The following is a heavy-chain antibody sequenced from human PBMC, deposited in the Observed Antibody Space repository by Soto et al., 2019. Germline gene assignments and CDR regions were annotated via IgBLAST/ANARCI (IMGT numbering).Heavy chain of an antibody. D-gene: IGHD3-22*01. V-gene: IGHV3-33*01. CDR3: ARELFPLLDYDSSGYYSSYYYYGMDV. J-gene: IGHJ6*02. Sequence: GGSLRLSCAASGFTFSSYGMHWVRQAPGKGLEWVAVIWYGGSNKYYADSVKGRFTISRDNSKNTLYLQMNSLRAEDTAVYYCARELFPLLDYDSSGYYSSYYYYGMDVWGQGTTVTVSS. CDR1: GFTFSSYG. CDR2: IWYGGSNK.